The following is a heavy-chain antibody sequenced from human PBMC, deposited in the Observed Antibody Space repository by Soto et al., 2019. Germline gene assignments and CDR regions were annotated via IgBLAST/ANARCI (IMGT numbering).Heavy chain of an antibody. J-gene: IGHJ6*02. CDR2: IKSKTDGGTT. V-gene: IGHV3-15*01. Sequence: SCAASGFTFSNAWMSWVRQAPGKGLEWVGRIKSKTDGGTTDYAAPVRGRFTISRDDSKNTLYLQMNSLKTEDTAVYYCTTDPGYSSGWTAFYYYGMDVWGQGTTVTVSS. CDR1: GFTFSNAW. CDR3: TTDPGYSSGWTAFYYYGMDV. D-gene: IGHD6-19*01.